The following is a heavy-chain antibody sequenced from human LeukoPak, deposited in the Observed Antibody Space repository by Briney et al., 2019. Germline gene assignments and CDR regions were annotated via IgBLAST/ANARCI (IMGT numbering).Heavy chain of an antibody. CDR1: GFTFDRYW. V-gene: IGHV3-7*01. J-gene: IGHJ4*02. Sequence: PGGSLRLSCVVSGFTFDRYWMTWVRQAPGKGLEWVANIMQDGSERYYVDSVKGRFTISRDNAKNSLYLQMNSLRAEDTAVYYCVRPPTWGRFFDWWGQGTLATVSS. CDR3: VRPPTWGRFFDW. D-gene: IGHD7-27*01. CDR2: IMQDGSER.